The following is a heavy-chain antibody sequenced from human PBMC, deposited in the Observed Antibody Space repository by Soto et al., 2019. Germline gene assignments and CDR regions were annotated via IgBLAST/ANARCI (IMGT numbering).Heavy chain of an antibody. D-gene: IGHD6-13*01. CDR2: ISAYNGNT. Sequence: QVQLVQSGAEVKKPGASVKVSCKASGYTFTSYGISWVRQAPGQGLEWMGWISAYNGNTNYAQKLQGRVTMTTDTSQSTAYMELRSLRSDDTAVYFCARLRVGIEQQLVIYYGKGVWGQGTTVTVSS. CDR3: ARLRVGIEQQLVIYYGKGV. J-gene: IGHJ6*02. CDR1: GYTFTSYG. V-gene: IGHV1-18*04.